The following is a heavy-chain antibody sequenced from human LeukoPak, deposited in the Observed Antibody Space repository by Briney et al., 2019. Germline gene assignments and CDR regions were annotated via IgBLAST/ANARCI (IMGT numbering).Heavy chain of an antibody. Sequence: SETLSLTCTVSGGSISSYYWSWIRQPPGKGLERIGYIYYSGSTNYNPSLKGRVTISVDTSKNQFSLKLSSVTAADTAVYYCARVLLWFGELSPNWFDPWGQGTLVTVSS. D-gene: IGHD3-10*01. CDR2: IYYSGST. V-gene: IGHV4-59*08. J-gene: IGHJ5*02. CDR1: GGSISSYY. CDR3: ARVLLWFGELSPNWFDP.